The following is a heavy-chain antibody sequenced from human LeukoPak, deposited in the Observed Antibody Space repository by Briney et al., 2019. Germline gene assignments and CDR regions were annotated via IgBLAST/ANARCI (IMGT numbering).Heavy chain of an antibody. Sequence: GASVKVSCKASGGTFTHYVISWVRQAPGQGLEWMGGIAPISGTPMYAQRFQGRVTITADTSTYTAYLEMSSLTSEDTAVYYCAREGEYYSESGNLVDASDVWGQGTMVTVSS. J-gene: IGHJ3*01. V-gene: IGHV1-69*06. CDR3: AREGEYYSESGNLVDASDV. D-gene: IGHD3-10*01. CDR1: GGTFTHYV. CDR2: IAPISGTP.